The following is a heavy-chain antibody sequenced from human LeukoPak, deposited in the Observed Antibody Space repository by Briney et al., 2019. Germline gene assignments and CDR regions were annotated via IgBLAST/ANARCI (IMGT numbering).Heavy chain of an antibody. CDR2: ISYSGTT. J-gene: IGHJ6*02. CDR1: GGSISSYY. D-gene: IGHD3-22*01. CDR3: ARDNYDSNTYNYGMDV. Sequence: SETLSLTCTVSGGSISSYYWSWTRQPPGEGLEWIGYISYSGTTTYNPSLKSRVTIAADTSKNQFSLKLSSVTAADTAVYFCARDNYDSNTYNYGMDVWGQGTTVTVSS. V-gene: IGHV4-59*01.